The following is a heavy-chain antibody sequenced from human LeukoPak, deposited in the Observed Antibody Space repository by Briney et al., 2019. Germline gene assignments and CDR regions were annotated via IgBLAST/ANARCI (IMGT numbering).Heavy chain of an antibody. V-gene: IGHV3-30-3*01. CDR2: ISYDGSNK. J-gene: IGHJ4*02. CDR3: ARMRSIPTAGRAGNFDY. D-gene: IGHD6-13*01. Sequence: GGSLRLSCAASGFTFSNAWMSWVRQAPGKGLEWVAVISYDGSNKYYADSVKGRFTISRDNSKNTLYLQMNSLRAEDTAVYNCARMRSIPTAGRAGNFDYWGQGTLVTVSS. CDR1: GFTFSNAW.